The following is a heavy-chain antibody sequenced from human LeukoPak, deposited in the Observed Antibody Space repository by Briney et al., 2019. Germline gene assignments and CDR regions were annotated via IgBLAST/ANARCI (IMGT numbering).Heavy chain of an antibody. J-gene: IGHJ4*02. CDR2: ISAYNGNT. D-gene: IGHD2-2*01. CDR1: GYTFTSYG. Sequence: ASVKVSCKASGYTFTSYGISWVRQAPGQGLEWMGWISAYNGNTNYAQKLQGRVTMTTDTSTSTAYMELRSLRSDDTAVYYRARSDCSSTSCYCDYWGQGTLVTVSS. CDR3: ARSDCSSTSCYCDY. V-gene: IGHV1-18*01.